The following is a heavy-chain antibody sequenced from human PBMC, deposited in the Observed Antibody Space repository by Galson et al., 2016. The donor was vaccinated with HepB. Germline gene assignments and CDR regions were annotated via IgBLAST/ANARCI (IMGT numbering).Heavy chain of an antibody. CDR2: FVPEDGKT. D-gene: IGHD5-12*01. J-gene: IGHJ3*02. CDR1: EYTLSESS. CDR3: ATDRGLRLETRAFDI. V-gene: IGHV1-24*01. Sequence: SVKVSCKVSEYTLSESSTHWVRQAPGKGLEWMGGFVPEDGKTVNAQKFQGRVTMTEDTSTDTAYMELSSLRSEDTAVYYCATDRGLRLETRAFDIWGQGTMVTVFS.